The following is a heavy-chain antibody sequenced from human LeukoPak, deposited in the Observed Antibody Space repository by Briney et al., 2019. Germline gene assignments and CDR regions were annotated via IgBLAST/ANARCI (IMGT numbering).Heavy chain of an antibody. J-gene: IGHJ5*02. V-gene: IGHV5-51*01. CDR2: IYPGDSDT. CDR3: ARQYMVRGVSRWFDP. Sequence: GESLQTSCKGSGSSFTSYWNGWVRQMPGKGLEGMGIIYPGDSDTKYSPSFQGQVTISADKSISTAYLQWSSLKASDTAMYYWARQYMVRGVSRWFDPWGQGTLVSVSS. D-gene: IGHD3-10*01. CDR1: GSSFTSYW.